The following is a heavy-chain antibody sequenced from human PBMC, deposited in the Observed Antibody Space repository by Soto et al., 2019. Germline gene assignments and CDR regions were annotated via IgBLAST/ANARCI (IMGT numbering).Heavy chain of an antibody. Sequence: GESLKISCKTSEYISTNFWIGWVRQMPGKGLEWMGSIHPSDSETRYSPSFQGQVTISGDKSIFTAYLQWSSLKASDTAIYYCARRVETTSMWAYDIWGQGTMVTVSS. D-gene: IGHD1-1*01. J-gene: IGHJ3*02. CDR3: ARRVETTSMWAYDI. CDR2: IHPSDSET. CDR1: EYISTNFW. V-gene: IGHV5-51*01.